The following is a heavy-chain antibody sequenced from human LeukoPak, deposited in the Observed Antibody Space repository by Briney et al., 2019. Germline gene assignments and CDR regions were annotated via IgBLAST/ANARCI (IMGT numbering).Heavy chain of an antibody. Sequence: GGSLRLSCAASGFTVTSNYMTWVRQAPGKGLEWVAIIYSGGYTDYADSVKGRFTISRDTSKNTLYLQMNSLRAEDTAVYYCANEGGDCFGGTCYTKYWGQGTLVTVSS. CDR1: GFTVTSNY. CDR3: ANEGGDCFGGTCYTKY. D-gene: IGHD2-15*01. CDR2: IYSGGYT. V-gene: IGHV3-66*02. J-gene: IGHJ4*02.